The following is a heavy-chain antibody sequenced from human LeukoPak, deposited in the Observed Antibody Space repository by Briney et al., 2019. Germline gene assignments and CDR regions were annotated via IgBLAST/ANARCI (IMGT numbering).Heavy chain of an antibody. D-gene: IGHD3-22*01. CDR3: ARDLNYYDSSGYGH. Sequence: PGGSLRLSCAASGFTFSTNYMSWVRRAPGKGLEWVSVIYSGGSPYYADSVKGRFTISRDNSKNTLYLQMNSLRAEDTAVYYCARDLNYYDSSGYGHWGQGTLVTVSS. J-gene: IGHJ4*02. CDR1: GFTFSTNY. CDR2: IYSGGSP. V-gene: IGHV3-53*01.